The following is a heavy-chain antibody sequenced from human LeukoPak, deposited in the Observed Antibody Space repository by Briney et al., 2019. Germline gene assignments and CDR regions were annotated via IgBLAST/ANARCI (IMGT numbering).Heavy chain of an antibody. CDR1: GFTFSSYS. Sequence: PGGSLRLSCAASGFTFSSYSMNWVRQAPGKGLEWVSSISSSSSYIYYADSVKGRFTISRDNAKNSLYLQMNSLRAEDTAVYYCARVASSSWYDGYDYYYGMDVWGQGTTVTVSS. J-gene: IGHJ6*02. CDR3: ARVASSSWYDGYDYYYGMDV. CDR2: ISSSSSYI. V-gene: IGHV3-21*01. D-gene: IGHD6-13*01.